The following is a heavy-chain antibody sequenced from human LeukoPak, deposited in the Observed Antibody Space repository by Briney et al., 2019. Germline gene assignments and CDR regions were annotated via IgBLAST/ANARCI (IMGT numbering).Heavy chain of an antibody. CDR3: ARNTIAAAGSFDY. Sequence: PSETLSLTCTVSGGSISSYYWSWIRQPPGKGLEWIGYIYYSGSTNYNPSLKSRVTISVDTSKNQFSLKLSSVTAADTAVYYCARNTIAAAGSFDYWRQGTLVTVSS. D-gene: IGHD6-13*01. CDR2: IYYSGST. V-gene: IGHV4-59*01. J-gene: IGHJ4*02. CDR1: GGSISSYY.